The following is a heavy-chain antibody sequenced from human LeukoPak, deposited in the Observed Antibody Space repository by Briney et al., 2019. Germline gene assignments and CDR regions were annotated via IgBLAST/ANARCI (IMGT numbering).Heavy chain of an antibody. CDR1: GVSVIDGHHY. CDR2: KYYSGSA. J-gene: IGHJ3*01. D-gene: IGHD2-2*01. CDR3: ATPYCSSISCCAVFNF. V-gene: IGHV4-31*03. Sequence: PSETLSLTCNVSGVSVIDGHHYWTWIRQHPGKGLEWIGYKYYSGSAKYNPSLKSRLTISIDTSKNQFSLQLTSVTAADTATYYCATPYCSSISCCAVFNFWGQGTMVTVSS.